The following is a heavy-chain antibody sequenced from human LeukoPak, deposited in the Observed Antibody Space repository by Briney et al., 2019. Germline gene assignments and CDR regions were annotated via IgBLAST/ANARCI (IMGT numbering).Heavy chain of an antibody. D-gene: IGHD2-2*03. CDR1: GYTFTSYG. J-gene: IGHJ4*02. CDR3: ARVGGPEDGYCSSTSCYIFDY. Sequence: GASVKVSCKASGYTFTSYGISWVRQAPGQGLEWMGWISAYNGNTNYAQKLQGRDTMTTDTSTSTAYMELRSLRSDDTAVYYCARVGGPEDGYCSSTSCYIFDYWGQGTLVTVSS. CDR2: ISAYNGNT. V-gene: IGHV1-18*01.